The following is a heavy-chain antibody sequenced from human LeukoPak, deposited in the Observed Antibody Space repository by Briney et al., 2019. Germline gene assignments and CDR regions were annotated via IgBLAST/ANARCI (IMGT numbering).Heavy chain of an antibody. V-gene: IGHV1-69*05. CDR3: AGDGGSYCGGDCYYDAFDI. J-gene: IGHJ3*02. CDR1: GGTFSSYA. Sequence: ASVKVSCKASGGTFSSYAISWVRQAPGQGLEWMGGIIPIFGTANYAQKFQGRVTITTDESTSTAYMELSSLRSEDTAVYYCAGDGGSYCGGDCYYDAFDIWGQGTMVTVSS. D-gene: IGHD2-21*02. CDR2: IIPIFGTA.